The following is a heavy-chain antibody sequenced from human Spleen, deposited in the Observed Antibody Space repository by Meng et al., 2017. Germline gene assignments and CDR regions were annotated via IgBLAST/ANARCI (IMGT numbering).Heavy chain of an antibody. CDR2: NSTYNGNT. Sequence: ASVKVSCKASGYTFTSYGISWVRQAPGQGLEWMGWNSTYNGNTNYAQKLQGRVTMTTETSTSTAYMELRSRRSDDTAVYYCARDLGNVLRVVSTPADAFDIWGQGTMVTVSS. V-gene: IGHV1-18*01. CDR3: ARDLGNVLRVVSTPADAFDI. D-gene: IGHD3-22*01. J-gene: IGHJ3*02. CDR1: GYTFTSYG.